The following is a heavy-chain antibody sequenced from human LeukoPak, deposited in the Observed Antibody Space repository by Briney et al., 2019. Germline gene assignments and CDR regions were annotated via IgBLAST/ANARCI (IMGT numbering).Heavy chain of an antibody. D-gene: IGHD3-16*02. V-gene: IGHV3-53*01. CDR3: AKAGPEGYRDAFDI. CDR2: IYSGGST. CDR1: GFTVSSKY. J-gene: IGHJ3*02. Sequence: GGSLRLSCAASGFTVSSKYMSWVRQAPGKGLEWVSVIYSGGSTYYADSVKGRFTISRDNSKNTLYLQMNSLRAEDTAVYYCAKAGPEGYRDAFDIWGQGTMVTVSS.